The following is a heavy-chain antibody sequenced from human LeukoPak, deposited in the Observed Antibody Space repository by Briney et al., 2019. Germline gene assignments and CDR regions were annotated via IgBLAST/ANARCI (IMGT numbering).Heavy chain of an antibody. Sequence: ASVKVSCKASGYTITGYYMHWVRQAPGQGLEWMGWINPNSGGTNYAQKFQGRVTMTRDTSISTAYMELSRLRSDDTAVYYCARGYSGYLNPYYYMDVWGKGTTVTVSS. V-gene: IGHV1-2*02. J-gene: IGHJ6*03. CDR3: ARGYSGYLNPYYYMDV. CDR1: GYTITGYY. CDR2: INPNSGGT. D-gene: IGHD5-12*01.